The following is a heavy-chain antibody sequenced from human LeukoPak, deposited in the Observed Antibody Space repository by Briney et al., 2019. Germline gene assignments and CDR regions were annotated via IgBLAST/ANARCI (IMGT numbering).Heavy chain of an antibody. D-gene: IGHD5-24*01. CDR3: AREGMGYFDS. J-gene: IGHJ4*02. CDR2: IYSGGFT. V-gene: IGHV3-66*01. Sequence: QTGGSLRLSCAASGFNITSNYMNWVRQAPGKGLEWVAIIYSGGFTYYRDSVKGRFTIYRDNSKNTVYLQMNSLRVEDTAVYYCAREGMGYFDSWGQGTLVTVSS. CDR1: GFNITSNY.